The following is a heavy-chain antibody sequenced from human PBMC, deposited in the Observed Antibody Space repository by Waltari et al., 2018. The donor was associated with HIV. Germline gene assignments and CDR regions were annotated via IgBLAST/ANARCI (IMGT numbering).Heavy chain of an antibody. J-gene: IGHJ2*01. CDR1: EDSISSGGYY. Sequence: QVQLQQSVPGLVKPSQTLSLTCTVSEDSISSGGYYWGGIRHYPGKGREVIGYIYYSGSTNSHPSVKCLVTITLYTAKKQLSLRLSSGTASDTAVYSCSREVQLGGYFDLWGRGTLVTVSS. V-gene: IGHV4-31*01. CDR2: IYYSGST. D-gene: IGHD1-1*01. CDR3: SREVQLGGYFDL.